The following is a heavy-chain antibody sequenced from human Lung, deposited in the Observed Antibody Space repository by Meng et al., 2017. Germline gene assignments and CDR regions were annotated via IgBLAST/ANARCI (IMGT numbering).Heavy chain of an antibody. D-gene: IGHD6-19*01. V-gene: IGHV1-18*01. Sequence: QVHLAQSGREVKKLGASVKVSCKASGYTFTTYGISWLRQAPGQGLEWMGWIDPGNGNRDFAEKFQDRLTMSNDTSSSTVYMELTRLTSDDTAVYYCARDRQWLFDYWGQGALVTVSS. CDR2: IDPGNGNR. J-gene: IGHJ4*02. CDR3: ARDRQWLFDY. CDR1: GYTFTTYG.